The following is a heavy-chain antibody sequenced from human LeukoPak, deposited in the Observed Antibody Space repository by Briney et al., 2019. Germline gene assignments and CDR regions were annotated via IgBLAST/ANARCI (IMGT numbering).Heavy chain of an antibody. D-gene: IGHD3-16*01. CDR2: IRSKAYGGTT. J-gene: IGHJ6*02. CDR3: ARDGSSVTYFGPGDYYGMDV. CDR1: GCTFGGYA. V-gene: IGHV3-49*03. Sequence: GGSLTLSCTASGCTFGGYAMSWFRLAPGPGLEWVGFIRSKAYGGTTEYAASVKGRFTISRDNSKNTLYLQMNSLRAEDTAVYYCARDGSSVTYFGPGDYYGMDVWGQGTTVTVSS.